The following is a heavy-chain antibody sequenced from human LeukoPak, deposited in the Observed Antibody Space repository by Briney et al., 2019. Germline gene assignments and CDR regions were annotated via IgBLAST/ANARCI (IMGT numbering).Heavy chain of an antibody. D-gene: IGHD2-21*01. CDR2: ISYDGSNK. J-gene: IGHJ4*02. V-gene: IGHV3-30*03. CDR3: ATCGCQSIRFAHFDY. Sequence: PGRSLRLSCAASGFTFSSYGMHWVRQAPGKGLEWVAVISYDGSNKYYADSVKGRFTISRDNSKNTLYLQMNSLRGEDTAVYYCATCGCQSIRFAHFDYWGQGTLVTVSS. CDR1: GFTFSSYG.